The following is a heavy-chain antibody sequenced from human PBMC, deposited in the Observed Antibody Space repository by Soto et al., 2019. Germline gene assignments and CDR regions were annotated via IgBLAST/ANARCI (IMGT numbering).Heavy chain of an antibody. CDR2: IYYSGST. J-gene: IGHJ5*02. CDR3: ARESGYSSSGSSEA. Sequence: QVQLQESGPGLVKPSQTLSLTCTVSGGSISSGDYYWSWIRQPPGKGLEWIGYIYYSGSTYSNPSVKSRVIVARDTCKNQFALKLSSVPAADTAVYYCARESGYSSSGSSEAWGQGTLVTVSS. CDR1: GGSISSGDYY. D-gene: IGHD3-10*01. V-gene: IGHV4-30-4*01.